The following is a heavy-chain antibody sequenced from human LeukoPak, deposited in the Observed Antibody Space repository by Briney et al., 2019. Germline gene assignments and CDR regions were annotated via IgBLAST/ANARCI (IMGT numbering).Heavy chain of an antibody. CDR3: ARGYYYYYYGMDV. CDR1: GFTFSSYS. V-gene: IGHV3-21*01. D-gene: IGHD5-18*01. CDR2: ISSSSSYI. J-gene: IGHJ6*02. Sequence: GGSLRLSRAASGFTFSSYSMNWVRQAPGKGLEWVSSISSSSSYIYYADSVKGRFTISRENAKNSLYLQMNSLRAGDTAVYYCARGYYYYYYGMDVWGQGTTVTVSS.